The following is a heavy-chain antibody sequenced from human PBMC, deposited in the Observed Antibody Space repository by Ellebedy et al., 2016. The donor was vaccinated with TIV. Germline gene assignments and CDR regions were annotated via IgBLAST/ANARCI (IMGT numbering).Heavy chain of an antibody. CDR3: ANLDEVTGDY. CDR1: GFTFDDYA. CDR2: ISWNSGSI. J-gene: IGHJ4*02. V-gene: IGHV3-9*01. Sequence: SLKISXAASGFTFDDYAMHWVRQAPGKGLEWVSGISWNSGSIGYADSVKGRFTISRDNAKNSLYLQMNSLRAEDTALYYCANLDEVTGDYWGQGTLVTVSS. D-gene: IGHD5-18*01.